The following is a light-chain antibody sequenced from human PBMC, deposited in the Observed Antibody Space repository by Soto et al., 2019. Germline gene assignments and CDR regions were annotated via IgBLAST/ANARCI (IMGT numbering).Light chain of an antibody. CDR1: QGISNY. CDR3: QKYNSAPRT. J-gene: IGKJ1*01. Sequence: DIQMTQSPSSLSASVGDRVTITCRASQGISNYLAWYQQKPGKVPKLLIYAASTLQSGVPSRFSGSGSGTYFILTISSLLPEDVATYYCQKYNSAPRTFGQVTKVEIK. CDR2: AAS. V-gene: IGKV1-27*01.